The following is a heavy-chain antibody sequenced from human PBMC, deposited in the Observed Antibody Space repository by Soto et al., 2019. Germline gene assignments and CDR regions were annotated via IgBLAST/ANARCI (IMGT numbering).Heavy chain of an antibody. CDR2: IIPIFGTA. CDR1: GGTFSSYA. D-gene: IGHD6-6*01. CDR3: ASITAARPRSPYYFGY. J-gene: IGHJ4*02. Sequence: SVKVSCKASGGTFSSYAISWVRQAPGQGLEWMGGIIPIFGTANYAQKFQGRVTITADESTSTAYMELSSLRSEDTAVYYCASITAARPRSPYYFGYWGQGTLVTVSS. V-gene: IGHV1-69*13.